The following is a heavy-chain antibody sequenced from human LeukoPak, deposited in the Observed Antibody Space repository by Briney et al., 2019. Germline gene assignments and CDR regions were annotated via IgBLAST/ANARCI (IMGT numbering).Heavy chain of an antibody. J-gene: IGHJ5*02. CDR2: IYHSETT. CDR1: GGSFSGYY. D-gene: IGHD3-22*01. CDR3: GRPNPDSSGYYGSFDP. Sequence: PSETLSLTCAVYGGSFSGYYWGWVRQPPGKGLEWIGSIYHSETTYYNPSLKSRVIISVDTSKNQFSLKLNSVTAADTAVYYCGRPNPDSSGYYGSFDPWGQGILVTVSS. V-gene: IGHV4-34*01.